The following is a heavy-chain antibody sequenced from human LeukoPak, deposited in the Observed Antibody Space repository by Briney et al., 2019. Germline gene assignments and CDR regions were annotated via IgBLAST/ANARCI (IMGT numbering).Heavy chain of an antibody. D-gene: IGHD1-26*01. J-gene: IGHJ3*02. Sequence: GGSLRLSCAASGFTFSSYGMHWVRQAPGKGLEWVAVIWYDGSNKYYADSVKGRFTISRDNSKNTQYLQMNSLRAEDTALYYCARRWDDAFDIWGQGTMVTVSS. CDR1: GFTFSSYG. V-gene: IGHV3-33*01. CDR3: ARRWDDAFDI. CDR2: IWYDGSNK.